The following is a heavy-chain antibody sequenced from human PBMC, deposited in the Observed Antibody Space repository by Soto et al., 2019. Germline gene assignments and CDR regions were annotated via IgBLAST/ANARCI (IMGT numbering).Heavy chain of an antibody. CDR2: ISAYNGNT. Sequence: GASVKVSCKASGYTFTSYGISWVRQAPGQGLEWMGWISAYNGNTNYAQKLQGGVTMTTDTSTSTAYMELRSLRSDDTAVYYCARDFGWGDFWIHDAGNYYYYYYMDDWGKGTTVTVSS. CDR1: GYTFTSYG. D-gene: IGHD3-3*01. J-gene: IGHJ6*03. V-gene: IGHV1-18*01. CDR3: ARDFGWGDFWIHDAGNYYYYYYMDD.